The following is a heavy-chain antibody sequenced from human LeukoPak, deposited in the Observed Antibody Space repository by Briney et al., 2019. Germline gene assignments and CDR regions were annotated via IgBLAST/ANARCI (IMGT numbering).Heavy chain of an antibody. CDR3: ARETRWSDYLAVGMDV. Sequence: SETLSLTCIVSGGSISTSAYYWGWIRQPPGEGLQWIGSIYYSGNTYYNSSLKSRVTISVDTSKNQFSLKLSSVTAADTAVYYCARETRWSDYLAVGMDVWGQGTTVTVSS. V-gene: IGHV4-39*07. CDR2: IYYSGNT. J-gene: IGHJ6*02. CDR1: GGSISTSAYY. D-gene: IGHD4-17*01.